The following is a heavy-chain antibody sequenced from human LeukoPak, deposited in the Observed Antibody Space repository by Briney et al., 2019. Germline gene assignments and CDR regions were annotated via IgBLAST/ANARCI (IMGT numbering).Heavy chain of an antibody. CDR1: GFIASSPY. CDR3: ARAINRDYDPYYYYYMDV. CDR2: IYSGGTT. J-gene: IGHJ6*03. Sequence: GGSLRLSCAVSGFIASSPYMTWVRRAPGKGLEWVSVIYSGGTTYYAGSVKGRFTISRANSKNTLYLQMDSLRPEDTAVYYCARAINRDYDPYYYYYMDVWGKGTTVTVSS. V-gene: IGHV3-66*02. D-gene: IGHD3-16*01.